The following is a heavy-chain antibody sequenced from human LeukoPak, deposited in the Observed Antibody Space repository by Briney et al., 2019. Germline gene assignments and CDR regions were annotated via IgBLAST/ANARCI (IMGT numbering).Heavy chain of an antibody. J-gene: IGHJ4*02. CDR3: ARQIAYYYDSSGYYTTDY. CDR1: GFXFSSYG. Sequence: GRSLRPSCAASGFXFSSYGMHWVRQAPGKGLKWVAIIYYDGSDKYYADSVKGRFTISRDNSKDTLYLQMNSLRAEDTAVYYCARQIAYYYDSSGYYTTDYWGQGTLVTVSS. V-gene: IGHV3-33*01. D-gene: IGHD3-22*01. CDR2: IYYDGSDK.